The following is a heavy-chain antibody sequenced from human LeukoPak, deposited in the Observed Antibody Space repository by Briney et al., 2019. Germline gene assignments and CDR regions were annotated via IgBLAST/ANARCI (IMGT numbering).Heavy chain of an antibody. V-gene: IGHV3-30*18. J-gene: IGHJ6*02. CDR1: GFTFSSYG. D-gene: IGHD6-6*01. CDR2: ISYDGSNK. Sequence: GSLRLSCAASGFTFSSYGMHSVRQAPGKGLEWVAVISYDGSNKYYADSVKGRFTISRDNSKNTLYLQMNSLRAEDTAVYYCAKEIYSSSSYYYYYYGMDVWGQGTTVTVSS. CDR3: AKEIYSSSSYYYYYYGMDV.